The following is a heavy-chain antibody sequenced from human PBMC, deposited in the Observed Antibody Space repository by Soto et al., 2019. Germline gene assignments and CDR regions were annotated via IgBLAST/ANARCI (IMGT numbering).Heavy chain of an antibody. Sequence: QVQLVQSGAEVKKPGASLKVSCKASGYTFTSYALHWVRQAPGQRPECMGWINTGNGNTKYSQHFQGTVTITRDTSASTAYMELSSLRSEDTAVYYCARVGDSGYYDYWGQGPLVTVSA. CDR2: INTGNGNT. CDR1: GYTFTSYA. J-gene: IGHJ4*02. CDR3: ARVGDSGYYDY. V-gene: IGHV1-3*04. D-gene: IGHD1-26*01.